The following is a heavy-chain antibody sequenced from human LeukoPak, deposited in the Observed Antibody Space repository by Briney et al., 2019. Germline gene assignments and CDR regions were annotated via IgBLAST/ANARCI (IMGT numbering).Heavy chain of an antibody. CDR3: ANLGYCSSTSCPPPFDY. CDR1: GFMFSKYA. CDR2: IRGSGGGT. Sequence: GGSLRLSCAASGFMFSKYAMSWVRQAPGKGLEWVSAIRGSGGGTNYGDSVKGRFTISRDNSKNTLYLKMKSLRAEDTAVYYCANLGYCSSTSCPPPFDYWGQGTLVTVSS. J-gene: IGHJ4*02. D-gene: IGHD2-2*01. V-gene: IGHV3-23*01.